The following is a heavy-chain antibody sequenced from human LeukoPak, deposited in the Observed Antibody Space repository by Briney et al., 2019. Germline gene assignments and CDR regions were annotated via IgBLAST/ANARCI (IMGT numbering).Heavy chain of an antibody. CDR1: GYTFSNHY. CDR2: IHPSGTDT. V-gene: IGHV1-46*01. Sequence: ASVTVSCKSSGYTFSNHYIHWARQAPGQGLEWMGIIHPSGTDTKYAQKFQGRVTLTRDTSTSTVYMELSSLRSEDTAVYYCARDKTGWSALDIWGQGTMVTVSS. J-gene: IGHJ3*02. D-gene: IGHD6-19*01. CDR3: ARDKTGWSALDI.